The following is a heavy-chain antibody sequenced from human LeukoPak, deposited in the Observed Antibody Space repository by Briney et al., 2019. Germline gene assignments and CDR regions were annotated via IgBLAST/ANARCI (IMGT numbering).Heavy chain of an antibody. CDR1: GFTFEDYG. V-gene: IGHV3-20*04. D-gene: IGHD6-13*01. CDR2: INWDGDDT. Sequence: RPGGSLRLSCAASGFTFEDYGMSWVRQAPGKGLEWVSTINWDGDDTGYADSVKGRFTISRDNARNSLYLQLNSLRAEDTAFYYCAKLDIAAAGEWGQGTLVTVSS. J-gene: IGHJ4*02. CDR3: AKLDIAAAGE.